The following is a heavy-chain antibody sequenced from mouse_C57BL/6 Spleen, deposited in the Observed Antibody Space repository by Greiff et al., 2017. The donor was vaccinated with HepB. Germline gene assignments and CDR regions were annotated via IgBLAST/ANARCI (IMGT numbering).Heavy chain of an antibody. D-gene: IGHD2-4*01. CDR3: ARLGNYDDGAWFAY. CDR1: GYTFTSYW. J-gene: IGHJ3*01. CDR2: IDPSDSYT. V-gene: IGHV1-69*01. Sequence: QVQLQQPGAELVMPGASVKLSCKASGYTFTSYWMHWVKQRPGQGLEWIGEIDPSDSYTNYNQKFKGKSTLTVDISSSTAYMQLNSLTSEESAVYYCARLGNYDDGAWFAYWGQGTLVTVSA.